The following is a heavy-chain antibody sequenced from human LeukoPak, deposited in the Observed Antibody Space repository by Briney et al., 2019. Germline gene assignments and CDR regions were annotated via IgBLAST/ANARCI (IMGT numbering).Heavy chain of an antibody. J-gene: IGHJ6*02. CDR2: ISVSGTTT. D-gene: IGHD3-22*01. CDR1: GFTFTNHG. V-gene: IGHV3-48*04. Sequence: GGSLRLSCAASGFTFTNHGMTWVRQAPGKGLEWVAVISVSGTTTYYADSVKGRFTISRDNAKNSLYLQMNSLRAEDTAVYYCARDYYDSSGYVYYYYGMDVWGQGTTVTVSS. CDR3: ARDYYDSSGYVYYYYGMDV.